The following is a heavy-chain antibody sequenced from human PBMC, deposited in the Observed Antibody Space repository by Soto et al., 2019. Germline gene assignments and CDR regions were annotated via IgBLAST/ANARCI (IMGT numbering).Heavy chain of an antibody. CDR3: ANTTDYDEVFDY. Sequence: EVQLVESGGGLVQPGGSLRLSCAASGFTFSSYAMSWVRQAPGKVLEWVSAISGSGGSTYYTDSVKGRFTISRDNSKNTLYLQMNSLRAEDTAVYYCANTTDYDEVFDYWGQGTLVTVSS. V-gene: IGHV3-23*04. J-gene: IGHJ4*02. D-gene: IGHD4-17*01. CDR2: ISGSGGST. CDR1: GFTFSSYA.